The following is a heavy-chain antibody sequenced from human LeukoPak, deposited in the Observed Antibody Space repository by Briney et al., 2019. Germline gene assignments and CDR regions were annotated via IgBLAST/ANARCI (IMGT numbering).Heavy chain of an antibody. CDR1: GGSISGYY. CDR2: ISGSGGST. D-gene: IGHD3-10*01. V-gene: IGHV3-23*01. CDR3: AKKYPYGSGSYSPPGNFDY. Sequence: ETLSLTCTVSGGSISGYYWSWVRQAPGKGLEWVSAISGSGGSTYYADSVKGRFTISRDNSKNTLYLQMNSLRAEDTAVYYCAKKYPYGSGSYSPPGNFDYWGQGTLVTVSS. J-gene: IGHJ4*02.